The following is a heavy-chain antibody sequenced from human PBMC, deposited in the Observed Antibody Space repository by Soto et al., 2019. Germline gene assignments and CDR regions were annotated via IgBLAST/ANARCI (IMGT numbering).Heavy chain of an antibody. J-gene: IGHJ4*02. V-gene: IGHV4-4*02. CDR1: GGAISCSNW. D-gene: IGHD6-19*01. CDR3: ARMYSSGCFDY. Sequence: QVHLQESGPGLVKTSGTRSLTCAVTGGAISCSNWWSWVRQPPGKGLEWIGEIYHSGSTNYNPSLKSRVTISVDKSKNQFSLKLSSVTAADTAVYYCARMYSSGCFDYWGQGTLVTVSS. CDR2: IYHSGST.